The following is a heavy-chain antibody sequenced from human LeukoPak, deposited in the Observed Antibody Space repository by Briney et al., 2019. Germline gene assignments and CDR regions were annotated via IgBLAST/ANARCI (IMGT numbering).Heavy chain of an antibody. Sequence: SQTLSLTCTVSGGSISSGGYYWSWIRHHPGKGLEWIGYIYYSGSTYYNPSLKSRVTISVDTSKNQFSLKLSSVTAADTAVYYCARGSGYCSGGSCYGVDYWGQGTLVTVSS. J-gene: IGHJ4*02. CDR1: GGSISSGGYY. D-gene: IGHD2-15*01. CDR3: ARGSGYCSGGSCYGVDY. V-gene: IGHV4-31*03. CDR2: IYYSGST.